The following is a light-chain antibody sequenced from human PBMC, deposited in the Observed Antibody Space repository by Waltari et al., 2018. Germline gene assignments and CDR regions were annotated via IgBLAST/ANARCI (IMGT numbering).Light chain of an antibody. J-gene: IGKJ4*01. CDR3: QPYDISPLP. CDR2: GAS. V-gene: IGKV3-20*01. CDR1: QTVRTTY. Sequence: EIVLTQSPVTLSLSPAERATLSCRASQTVRTTYLAWYQQKPGQAPTLLLYGASSRATGVPDRFSGSGSGTDLSLTISSRGREDFSVYYCQPYDISPLPFSGATKVEIK.